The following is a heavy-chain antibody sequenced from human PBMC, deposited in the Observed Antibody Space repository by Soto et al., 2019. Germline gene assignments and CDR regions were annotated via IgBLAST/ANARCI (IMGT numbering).Heavy chain of an antibody. D-gene: IGHD6-13*01. J-gene: IGHJ5*02. CDR3: TRDQRIAAANTDGAAGWFDP. V-gene: IGHV1-18*01. CDR2: ISAYNGNT. Sequence: QVQLVQSGAEVKKPGASVKVSCKDSGYTFTSYGISWVRQAPGQGLEWMGWISAYNGNTNNAQKLQGRVTMTTDTSTSTAYLELRSLRSDDTAVYYCTRDQRIAAANTDGAAGWFDPWGQGPLVTVSS. CDR1: GYTFTSYG.